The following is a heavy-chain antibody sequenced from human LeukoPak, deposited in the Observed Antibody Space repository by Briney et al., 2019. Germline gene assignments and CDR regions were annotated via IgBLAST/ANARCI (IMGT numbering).Heavy chain of an antibody. CDR2: IKQDGSKK. CDR3: ARDASALY. J-gene: IGHJ4*02. CDR1: GFTFSSYW. Sequence: AGSLRLSCAASGFTFSSYWMSWVRQAPGKGLEWVANIKQDGSKKYYVDSVKGRFTISRDNARDSLYLQMNSLRDDDTSVYFCARDASALYWGRRTLVTVSS. D-gene: IGHD6-19*01. V-gene: IGHV3-7*01.